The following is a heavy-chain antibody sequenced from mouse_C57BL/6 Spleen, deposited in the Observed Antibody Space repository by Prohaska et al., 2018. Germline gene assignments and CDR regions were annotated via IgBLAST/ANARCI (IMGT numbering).Heavy chain of an antibody. V-gene: IGHV8-12*01. J-gene: IGHJ4*01. CDR2: IYWDDDK. CDR3: ARAKLGSHAMDY. CDR1: GFSLSTSGMG. D-gene: IGHD4-1*01. Sequence: HVTLKESGPGILQSSQTLSLTCSFSGFSLSTSGMGVSWIRQPSGKGLEWLAHIYWDDDKSYNPSLKCRLTISKDTSRNQVFLKITSVDTADTATYYCARAKLGSHAMDYWGQGNSVTVSS.